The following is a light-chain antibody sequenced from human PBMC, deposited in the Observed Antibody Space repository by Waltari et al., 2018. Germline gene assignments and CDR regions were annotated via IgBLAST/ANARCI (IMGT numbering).Light chain of an antibody. CDR3: MEDVESPRMT. CDR2: LAS. CDR1: QSLQHRSGYIF. V-gene: IGKV2-28*01. J-gene: IGKJ3*01. Sequence: IVLTQSPLSLPVTPGETVSISCRSSQSLQHRSGYIFVNWYVQKSGRLPQLLIYLASSLATGVPDRFGGTGSGTDFTLTINTVEAEDVGIYYCMEDVESPRMTFGPGTRVDLK.